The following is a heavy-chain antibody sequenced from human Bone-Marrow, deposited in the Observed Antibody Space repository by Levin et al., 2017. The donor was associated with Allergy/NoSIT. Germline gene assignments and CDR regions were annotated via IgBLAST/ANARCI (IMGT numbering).Heavy chain of an antibody. Sequence: PGGSLRLSCAASGFTFSAYTMNWVRQAPGKGLEWVSYITTTSTTAYVDSVKGRFTISRDNAKNTLYLEMNSLRDDDTAVYYCARDSELTPALDFWSGYHSYMDVWGKGTTVTVSS. J-gene: IGHJ6*04. CDR1: GFTFSAYT. CDR2: ITTTSTT. D-gene: IGHD3-3*01. CDR3: ARDSELTPALDFWSGYHSYMDV. V-gene: IGHV3-69-1*01.